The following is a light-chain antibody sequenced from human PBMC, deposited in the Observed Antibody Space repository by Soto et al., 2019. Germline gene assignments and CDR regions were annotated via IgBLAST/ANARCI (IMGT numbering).Light chain of an antibody. CDR2: DVS. V-gene: IGLV2-14*01. Sequence: QSALTQPASVSGSPGQSITISCTGTSSDVGAYNYVSWYQQHPGKAPKLMIYDVSNRPSGVSNRFSGSKSGNTASLTISGLQAEGGGDDYCTSFTSASTQVFGGGTKLTVL. CDR1: SSDVGAYNY. CDR3: TSFTSASTQV. J-gene: IGLJ2*01.